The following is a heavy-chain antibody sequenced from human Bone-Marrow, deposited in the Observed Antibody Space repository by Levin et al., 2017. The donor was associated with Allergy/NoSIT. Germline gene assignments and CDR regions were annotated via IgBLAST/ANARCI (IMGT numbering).Heavy chain of an antibody. CDR1: GGSISSGGYY. V-gene: IGHV4-31*03. CDR2: IYYSGST. Sequence: SETLSLTCTVSGGSISSGGYYWSWIRQHPGLGLEWIGYIYYSGSTYYNPSLKSRVTISVDTSKNHFSLKLSSVTDADTAVYYCARERGQGDDYDSSGYKGRRAFDSWGQGTMVTVSS. CDR3: ARERGQGDDYDSSGYKGRRAFDS. D-gene: IGHD3-22*01. J-gene: IGHJ3*02.